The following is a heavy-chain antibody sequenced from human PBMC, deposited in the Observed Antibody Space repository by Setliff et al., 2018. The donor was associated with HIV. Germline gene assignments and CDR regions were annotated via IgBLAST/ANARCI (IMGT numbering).Heavy chain of an antibody. CDR1: GGSISRSSYY. CDR3: ARPRGGFGTYSYSYYMDV. D-gene: IGHD3-10*01. V-gene: IGHV4-39*01. CDR2: IFYSGHT. Sequence: KSSETLSLTCTVSGGSISRSSYYWAWIRQPPGKGLEWIGNIFYSGHTFYNPSLRSRVTISVDTSENQISLNLNSATAADTAVYYCARPRGGFGTYSYSYYMDVWGKGTTVTVSS. J-gene: IGHJ6*03.